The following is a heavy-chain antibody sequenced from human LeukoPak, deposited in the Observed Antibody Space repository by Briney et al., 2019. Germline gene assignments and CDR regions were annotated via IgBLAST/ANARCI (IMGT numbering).Heavy chain of an antibody. CDR2: IYYSGNT. V-gene: IGHV4-59*12. J-gene: IGHJ4*02. CDR3: AGERGEEYSSGWYKTNFFDN. D-gene: IGHD6-19*01. CDR1: GGSISSYY. Sequence: SETLSLTCTVSGGSISSYYWSWIRQPPGKGLEWIGYIYYSGNTNYSPSLKSRVTISVDTSNNQFSLKLNSVTAADTAVYYCAGERGEEYSSGWYKTNFFDNWGQGIRVTVSS.